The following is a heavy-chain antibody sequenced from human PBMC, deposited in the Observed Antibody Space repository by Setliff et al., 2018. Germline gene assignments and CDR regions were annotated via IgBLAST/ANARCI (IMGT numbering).Heavy chain of an antibody. CDR2: VSHSGST. CDR3: ARESYYYYMDV. J-gene: IGHJ6*03. Sequence: PSETLSLTCAVYGGSFSNYYWSWIRQPPGKGLEWLGEVSHSGSTNYNPSLKSRVTISVDMSKNQFSLMLSSVTAADTAVYYCARESYYYYMDVWGKGTTVTVSS. CDR1: GGSFSNYY. V-gene: IGHV4-34*01.